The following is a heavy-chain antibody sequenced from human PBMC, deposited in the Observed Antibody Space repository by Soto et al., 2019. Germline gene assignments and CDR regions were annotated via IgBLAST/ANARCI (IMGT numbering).Heavy chain of an antibody. CDR3: ASPSTGELWFGSDTMTYYYFDY. V-gene: IGHV4-39*01. Sequence: PSETLSLTCTVSGGSISSSSYYWGWIRQPPGKGLEWIGSIYYSGSTYYNPSLKSRVTISVDTSKNQFSLKLSSVTAADTAVYYCASPSTGELWFGSDTMTYYYFDYWGQGTLVTVSS. D-gene: IGHD3-10*01. J-gene: IGHJ4*02. CDR1: GGSISSSSYY. CDR2: IYYSGST.